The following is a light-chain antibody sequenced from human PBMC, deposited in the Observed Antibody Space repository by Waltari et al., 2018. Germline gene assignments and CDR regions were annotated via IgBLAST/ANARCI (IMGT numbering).Light chain of an antibody. Sequence: DIVMTQSPLSLPVTPGEPASISCRSSQSLLHTNGYNLLDWYLQKPGQSPQLLIYFVSNRASGVPDRFSGSGSGRDFTLKISRVEAEDVGVYYCMQALQTPWTFGQGTKVEIK. CDR2: FVS. CDR3: MQALQTPWT. V-gene: IGKV2-28*01. J-gene: IGKJ1*01. CDR1: QSLLHTNGYNL.